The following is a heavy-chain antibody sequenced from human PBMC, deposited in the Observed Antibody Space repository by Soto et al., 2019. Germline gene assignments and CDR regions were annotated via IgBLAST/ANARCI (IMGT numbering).Heavy chain of an antibody. CDR3: AASNWNDVGWFDP. D-gene: IGHD1-20*01. CDR1: GFTFTSSA. Sequence: QMQLVQSGPEVKKPGTSVKVSCKASGFTFTSSAVQWVRQARGQRLEWIGWIVVGSGNTNYAQKFQERVTITRDMSTSTAYRELSSLRSEDTAVYYCAASNWNDVGWFDPWGQGTLVTVSS. J-gene: IGHJ5*02. CDR2: IVVGSGNT. V-gene: IGHV1-58*01.